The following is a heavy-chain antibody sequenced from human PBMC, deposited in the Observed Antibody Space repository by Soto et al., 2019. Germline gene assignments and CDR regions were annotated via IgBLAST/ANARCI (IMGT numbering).Heavy chain of an antibody. CDR1: GFTFSSYG. V-gene: IGHV3-30*02. D-gene: IGHD3-3*01. CDR3: AKSAIFGVVIPQDY. Sequence: GGSLRLSCAASGFTFSSYGMHWVRQAPGKGLEWVAVIWYDGSNKYYADSVKGRFTISRDNSKNTLYLQMNSLRAEDTAVYYCAKSAIFGVVIPQDYWGQGTLVTVSS. CDR2: IWYDGSNK. J-gene: IGHJ4*02.